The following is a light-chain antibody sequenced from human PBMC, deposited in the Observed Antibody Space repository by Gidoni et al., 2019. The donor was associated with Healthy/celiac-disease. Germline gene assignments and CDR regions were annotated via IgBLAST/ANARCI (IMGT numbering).Light chain of an antibody. CDR1: QSISSW. CDR2: KAS. V-gene: IGKV1-5*03. CDR3: QQYNSYSRT. J-gene: IGKJ1*01. Sequence: DIHLTQSPSTLSASVGDRVPITCRASQSISSWLAWYQQKPGKAPKLLIYKASSLESGVPSRFSGSGSGKELNLTISSLQPDDFATYYCQQYNSYSRTFGQGTKVEIK.